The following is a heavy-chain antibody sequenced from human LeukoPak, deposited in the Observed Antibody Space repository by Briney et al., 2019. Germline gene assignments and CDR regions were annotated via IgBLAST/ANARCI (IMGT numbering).Heavy chain of an antibody. Sequence: ASVKVSCKASGYRFTAYYMHLVRQAPGQGLEWMGWINPNSGDTNYAQKFQDRVTMTWDTAVSTAYMELSSLTSDDTAVYYCARVFEGNWFDPWGQGTLVTVSS. CDR3: ARVFEGNWFDP. CDR1: GYRFTAYY. V-gene: IGHV1-2*02. J-gene: IGHJ5*02. D-gene: IGHD3-10*02. CDR2: INPNSGDT.